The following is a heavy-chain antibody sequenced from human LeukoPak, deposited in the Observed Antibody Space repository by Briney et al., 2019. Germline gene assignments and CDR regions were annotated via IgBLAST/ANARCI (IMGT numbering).Heavy chain of an antibody. J-gene: IGHJ5*02. V-gene: IGHV3-23*01. Sequence: GGSLRLSCAASGFTFSSYAMSWVRQAPGKGLEWVSAISGSGGSTYYADSVKGRFTISRDNSKNTLYLQMNSLRVEDTAVYYCAKEWDCSSTSCYSGTRNWFDPWGQGTLVTVSS. CDR2: ISGSGGST. CDR1: GFTFSSYA. CDR3: AKEWDCSSTSCYSGTRNWFDP. D-gene: IGHD2-2*02.